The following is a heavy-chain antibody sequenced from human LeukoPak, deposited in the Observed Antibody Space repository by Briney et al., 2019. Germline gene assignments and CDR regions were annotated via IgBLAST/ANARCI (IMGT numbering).Heavy chain of an antibody. J-gene: IGHJ4*02. CDR3: ARAGKGFDY. V-gene: IGHV3-48*03. CDR1: GFTFSSSE. CDR2: ISSSGSSI. Sequence: GSLRLSFAASGFTFSSSEMNWVRPAPGKGLEWVSYISSSGSSIHYADFVKGRFTISRDNAKNSLYLQMNSLRAEDTAVYYCARAGKGFDYWGQGTLVTVSS.